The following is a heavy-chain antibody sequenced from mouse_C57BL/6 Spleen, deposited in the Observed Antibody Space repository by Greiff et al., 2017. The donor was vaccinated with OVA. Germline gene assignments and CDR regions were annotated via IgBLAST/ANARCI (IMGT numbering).Heavy chain of an antibody. CDR3: AREGSGTPWFAY. D-gene: IGHD4-1*01. CDR2: INPGSGGT. Sequence: QVQLQQSGAELVRPGTSVKVSCKASGYAFTNYLIEWVKQRPGQGLEWIGVINPGSGGTNYNEKFKGKATLTADKSSSTAYMQLSSLTSEDSAVYFCAREGSGTPWFAYWGQGTLVTVSA. V-gene: IGHV1-54*01. CDR1: GYAFTNYL. J-gene: IGHJ3*01.